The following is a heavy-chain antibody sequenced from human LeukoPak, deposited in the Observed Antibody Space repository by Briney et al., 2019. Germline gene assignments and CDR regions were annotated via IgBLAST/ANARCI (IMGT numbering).Heavy chain of an antibody. CDR2: IYTSGST. D-gene: IGHD3-22*01. CDR1: GGSISSYY. V-gene: IGHV4-4*07. CDR3: ARGLGASSGYDAFDI. Sequence: PSETLSHTCTVPGGSISSYYWSWIRQPAGKGLEWIGRIYTSGSTNYNPSLKSRVTMSVDTSKNQFSLKLSSVTAADTAVYYCARGLGASSGYDAFDIWGQGTMVTVSS. J-gene: IGHJ3*02.